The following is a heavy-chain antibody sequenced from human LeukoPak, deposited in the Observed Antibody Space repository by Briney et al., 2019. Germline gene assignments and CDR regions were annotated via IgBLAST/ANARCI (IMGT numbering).Heavy chain of an antibody. CDR3: ARHQTHGSGSFDP. CDR1: GRSIGSRSYY. J-gene: IGHJ5*02. CDR2: VYYSGST. D-gene: IGHD3-10*01. V-gene: IGHV4-39*01. Sequence: PSETLSLTCTVSGRSIGSRSYYWGWVPQPPGKGLEWIMRVYYSGSTYYNPSLKSRVTISVDTSKNQFSLKLSSVTAADTAVYYCARHQTHGSGSFDPWGQGTLVTVSS.